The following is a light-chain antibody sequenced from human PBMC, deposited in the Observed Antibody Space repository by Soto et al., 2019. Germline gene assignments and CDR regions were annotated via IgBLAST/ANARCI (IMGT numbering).Light chain of an antibody. CDR2: AAS. Sequence: ALLMTQSASSLSVSTGDRVTITCGASQGISSYLAWYQQKPGKAPKLLIYAASTLQSGVPSRFSGSGYGTDFNLIISSLQPDDFATYYCQHYNSYSEAFGQGTKVDIK. V-gene: IGKV1-8*01. J-gene: IGKJ1*01. CDR3: QHYNSYSEA. CDR1: QGISSY.